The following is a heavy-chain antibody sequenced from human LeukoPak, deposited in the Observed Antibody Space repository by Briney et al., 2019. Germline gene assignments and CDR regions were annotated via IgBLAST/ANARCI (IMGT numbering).Heavy chain of an antibody. J-gene: IGHJ3*02. CDR3: ASLKNYYDSSGYLVTDAFDI. D-gene: IGHD3-22*01. Sequence: ASVKVSCKASGYTFTTYNINWVRQAPGQGLEWMGWISGYNGNTNYAQKLQGRVTMTTDTSASTAYMELRSLKSDDTAVYYCASLKNYYDSSGYLVTDAFDIWGQGTMVTVSS. V-gene: IGHV1-18*01. CDR1: GYTFTTYN. CDR2: ISGYNGNT.